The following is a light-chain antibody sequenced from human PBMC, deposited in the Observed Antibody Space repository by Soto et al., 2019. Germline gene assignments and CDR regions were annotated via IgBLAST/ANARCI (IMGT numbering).Light chain of an antibody. J-gene: IGLJ2*01. CDR3: SSYTSSSTVV. V-gene: IGLV2-14*01. Sequence: QSALTQPASVSGSPGQSITISCTGTSSDVGGYNFVSWYQQHPGKAPKLLIYDFNDRPSGVSNRFSGSKSGNTASLIISGLQAEDDADYYCSSYTSSSTVVFGGGTKLTVL. CDR2: DFN. CDR1: SSDVGGYNF.